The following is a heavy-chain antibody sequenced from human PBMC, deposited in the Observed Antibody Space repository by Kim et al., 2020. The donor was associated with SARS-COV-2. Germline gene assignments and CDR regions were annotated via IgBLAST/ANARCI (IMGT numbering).Heavy chain of an antibody. V-gene: IGHV5-51*01. Sequence: GESLKISCKGSGYSFTSYWIGWVRQMPGKGLEWMGIIYPGDSDTRYSPSFQGQVTISADKSISTAYLQWSSLKASDTAMYYCATNSGQYYYDSSGYYIWYWFDPWGQGTLVTVSS. CDR3: ATNSGQYYYDSSGYYIWYWFDP. CDR1: GYSFTSYW. D-gene: IGHD3-22*01. CDR2: IYPGDSDT. J-gene: IGHJ5*02.